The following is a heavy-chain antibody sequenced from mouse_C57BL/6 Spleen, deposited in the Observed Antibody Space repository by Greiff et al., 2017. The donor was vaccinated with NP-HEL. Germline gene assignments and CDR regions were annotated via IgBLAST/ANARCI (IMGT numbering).Heavy chain of an antibody. J-gene: IGHJ2*01. CDR1: GYAFSSYW. CDR3: ARGRNYDYDDGRYYFDY. CDR2: IYPGDGDT. D-gene: IGHD2-4*01. Sequence: VQRVESGAELVKPGASVKISCKASGYAFSSYWMNWVKQRPGKGLEWIGQIYPGDGDTNYNGKFKGKATLTADKSSSTAYMQLSSLTSEDSAVYFCARGRNYDYDDGRYYFDYWGQGTTLTVSS. V-gene: IGHV1-80*01.